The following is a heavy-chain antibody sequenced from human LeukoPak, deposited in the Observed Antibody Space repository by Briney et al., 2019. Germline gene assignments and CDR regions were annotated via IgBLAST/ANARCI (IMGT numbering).Heavy chain of an antibody. V-gene: IGHV4-34*01. J-gene: IGHJ4*02. D-gene: IGHD3-3*02. CDR1: GGSFSGYY. CDR2: INHSGST. Sequence: SETLSLTCAAYGGSFSGYYWSWIRQPPGKGLEWIGEINHSGSTNYNPSLKSGVTISVDTSKNQFSLKLSSVTAADTAVYYCARSLALLRYIDYWGQGTLVTVSS. CDR3: ARSLALLRYIDY.